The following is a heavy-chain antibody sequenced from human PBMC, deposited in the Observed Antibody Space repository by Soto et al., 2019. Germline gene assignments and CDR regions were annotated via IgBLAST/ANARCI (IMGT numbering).Heavy chain of an antibody. J-gene: IGHJ4*02. D-gene: IGHD1-20*01. CDR3: AIGTPVTGTENTDYFDH. CDR2: ISVGGRTI. V-gene: IGHV3-11*01. CDR1: GFAFTDYY. Sequence: QVQLVESGGGLVKPGASLRLSCVASGFAFTDYYMTWIRQAPGKGLEWVSYISVGGRTIYYVESVRGRFTVSRDNAKIAVFLQMNSLRAEETTVYYCAIGTPVTGTENTDYFDHWGQGYLVTGSS.